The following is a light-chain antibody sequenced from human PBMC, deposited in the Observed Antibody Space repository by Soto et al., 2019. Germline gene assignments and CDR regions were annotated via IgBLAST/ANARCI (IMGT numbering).Light chain of an antibody. CDR1: SSNIGANYD. V-gene: IGLV1-40*01. J-gene: IGLJ3*02. CDR2: ANT. Sequence: QSVLTQPPSVSGAPGQRVTISCTGSSSNIGANYDVHWYQVLPGTAPKLLIYANTNRPSGVPDRFSGSKSGTSASLAITGLLAEDEADDYCQSYYNSLSAPVVFGGGTKLTVL. CDR3: QSYYNSLSAPVV.